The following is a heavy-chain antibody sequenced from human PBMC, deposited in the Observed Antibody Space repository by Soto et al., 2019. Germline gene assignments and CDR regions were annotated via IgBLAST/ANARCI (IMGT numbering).Heavy chain of an antibody. CDR2: INAGNGNT. CDR3: ARWVHSTTRLPPESYYGMDV. V-gene: IGHV1-3*01. Sequence: ASLKVSCKASGYTFSSYAMHWVRQAPGQRLEWMGWINAGNGNTKYSQKFQGRVTITRDTSASTAYMELSSLRSEDTAVYYCARWVHSTTRLPPESYYGMDVWGQGTTVTVSS. J-gene: IGHJ6*02. CDR1: GYTFSSYA. D-gene: IGHD4-17*01.